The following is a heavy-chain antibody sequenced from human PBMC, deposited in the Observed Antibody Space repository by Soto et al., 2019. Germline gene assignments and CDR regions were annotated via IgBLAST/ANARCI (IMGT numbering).Heavy chain of an antibody. V-gene: IGHV3-11*06. Sequence: QVQLVESGGDLVKPGGSLRLACEASGFSFSDSYMSWVRQAPGKGLEWLSYISGGSSYTNYADSVQGRFTISRDNAKGSLYLEMKSLRADDTAVYYCAKTIVAPSGYYFDHWGQGNLVTVSS. CDR2: ISGGSSYT. D-gene: IGHD2-21*01. CDR3: AKTIVAPSGYYFDH. CDR1: GFSFSDSY. J-gene: IGHJ4*02.